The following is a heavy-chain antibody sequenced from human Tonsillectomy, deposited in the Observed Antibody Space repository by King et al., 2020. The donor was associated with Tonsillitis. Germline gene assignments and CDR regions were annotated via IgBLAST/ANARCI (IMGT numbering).Heavy chain of an antibody. CDR2: IYSRGST. CDR3: ARPGLGPFDY. D-gene: IGHD3-16*01. Sequence: QLQESGPGLVEPSETLSLTCTVSGGSVSSSSYYWGWIRQPPGKGLEWIGSIYSRGSTSYNTSLKSRVTISVYTSKNQFSLKLRSVTAADTAVYYCARPGLGPFDYWGQGTLVTVSS. CDR1: GGSVSSSSYY. J-gene: IGHJ4*02. V-gene: IGHV4-39*01.